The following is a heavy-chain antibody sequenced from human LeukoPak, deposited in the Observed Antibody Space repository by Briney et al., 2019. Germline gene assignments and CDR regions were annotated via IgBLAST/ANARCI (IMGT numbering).Heavy chain of an antibody. CDR1: GGSISSYY. CDR2: IYTSGST. V-gene: IGHV4-4*07. Sequence: SETLSLTCTVSGGSISSYYWSWIRQPAGKGLEWIGRIYTSGSTNYNPSLKSRVTMSVDTSKNQFSLKPSSVAAADTAVYYCARDGPSIAAAGRGVAFDIWGQGTMVTVSS. D-gene: IGHD6-13*01. CDR3: ARDGPSIAAAGRGVAFDI. J-gene: IGHJ3*02.